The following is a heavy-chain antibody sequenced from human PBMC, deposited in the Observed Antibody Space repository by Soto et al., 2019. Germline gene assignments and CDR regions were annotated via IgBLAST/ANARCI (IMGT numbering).Heavy chain of an antibody. D-gene: IGHD6-19*01. V-gene: IGHV3-48*02. J-gene: IGHJ5*02. CDR1: GFTFSKYN. CDR3: AKEGSRCWFLDA. CDR2: SGNGGSPI. Sequence: VQLVESGGGLVPPGGSLRLSCAASGFTFSKYNMNWVRQAPGKGLEWVSYSGNGGSPIYYAASVEGRFTISRDNTKNSLYLPMASLTDGDPAVYYRAKEGSRCWFLDARGQGTLVTVSS.